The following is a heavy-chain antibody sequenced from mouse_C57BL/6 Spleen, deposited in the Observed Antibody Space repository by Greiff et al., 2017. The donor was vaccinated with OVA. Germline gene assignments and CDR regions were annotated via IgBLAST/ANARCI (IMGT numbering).Heavy chain of an antibody. D-gene: IGHD2-5*01. CDR1: GYTFTSYG. Sequence: VQLVESGAELARPGASVKLSCKASGYTFTSYGISWVKQRTGQGLEWIGEIYPRSGNTYYNEKFKGKATLTADKSSSTAYMELRSLTSEDSAVYFCARGSNYSWFAYWGQGTLVTVSA. J-gene: IGHJ3*01. CDR3: ARGSNYSWFAY. CDR2: IYPRSGNT. V-gene: IGHV1-81*01.